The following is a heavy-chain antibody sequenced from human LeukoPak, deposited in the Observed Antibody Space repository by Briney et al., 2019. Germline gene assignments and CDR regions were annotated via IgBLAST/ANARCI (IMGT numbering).Heavy chain of an antibody. CDR2: INPNSGGT. CDR3: ARVDTMIVVVIDY. CDR1: GYTFSGNY. V-gene: IGHV1-2*02. J-gene: IGHJ4*02. Sequence: ASVKVSCRASGYTFSGNYIHWVRQAPARGLQWMGWINPNSGGTNYAQKFQGRVTMTRDTSISTAYMELTSLRSDDTAVYYCARVDTMIVVVIDYWGQGTLVTVSS. D-gene: IGHD3-22*01.